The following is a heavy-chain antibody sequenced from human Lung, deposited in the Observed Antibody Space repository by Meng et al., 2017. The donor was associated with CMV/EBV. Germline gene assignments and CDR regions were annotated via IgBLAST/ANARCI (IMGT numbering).Heavy chain of an antibody. J-gene: IGHJ6*02. Sequence: GGSLRLXXAASGFTFSSYGMHWVRQAPGKGLEWVAFIRYDGSNKYYADSVKGRFTISRDNSKNTLYLQMNSLRAEDTAVYYCASQDIVVVPAAIRNYYYYGMDVWGQGXTVTVSS. V-gene: IGHV3-30*02. CDR1: GFTFSSYG. D-gene: IGHD2-2*02. CDR3: ASQDIVVVPAAIRNYYYYGMDV. CDR2: IRYDGSNK.